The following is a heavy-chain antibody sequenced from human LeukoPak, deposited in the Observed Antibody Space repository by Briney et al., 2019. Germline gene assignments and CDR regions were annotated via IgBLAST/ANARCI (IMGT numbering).Heavy chain of an antibody. CDR1: GYTFTGYY. J-gene: IGHJ4*02. D-gene: IGHD5-18*01. CDR2: INPNSGGT. V-gene: IGHV1-2*02. CDR3: ARDLDTAMVGDY. Sequence: ASVTVSCTASGYTFTGYYMHWVRQAPGQGLEWMGWINPNSGGTNYAQKFQGRVTMTRDTSISTAYMELSRLRSDDTAVYYCARDLDTAMVGDYWGQGTLVTVSS.